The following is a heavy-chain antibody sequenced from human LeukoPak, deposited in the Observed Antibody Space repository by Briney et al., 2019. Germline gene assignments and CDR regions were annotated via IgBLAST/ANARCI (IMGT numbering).Heavy chain of an antibody. CDR2: IYYSGST. Sequence: SETLSLTCTVSGGSISSYYWSWIRQPPGKGLEWIGYIYYSGSTNYNPSLKSRVTIPVDTSKNQFSLKLSSVTAADTAVYYCARTAKWYPYYYYYYMDVWGKGTTVTVSS. V-gene: IGHV4-59*12. J-gene: IGHJ6*03. D-gene: IGHD2-8*01. CDR3: ARTAKWYPYYYYYYMDV. CDR1: GGSISSYY.